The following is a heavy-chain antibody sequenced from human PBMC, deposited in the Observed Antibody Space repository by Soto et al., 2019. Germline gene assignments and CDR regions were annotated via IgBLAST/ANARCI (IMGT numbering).Heavy chain of an antibody. CDR2: ISSSSSYI. V-gene: IGHV3-21*01. J-gene: IGHJ4*02. Sequence: EVQLVESGGGLVKPGGSLRLSCAASGFTFSSYSMNWVRQAPGKGLEWVSSISSSSSYIYYADSVKGRFTISRDNAKNSLHLQMNSLRAEDTAVYYCASVPLYCSGGSCQGVDYCGQVTLVTVSS. CDR3: ASVPLYCSGGSCQGVDY. CDR1: GFTFSSYS. D-gene: IGHD2-15*01.